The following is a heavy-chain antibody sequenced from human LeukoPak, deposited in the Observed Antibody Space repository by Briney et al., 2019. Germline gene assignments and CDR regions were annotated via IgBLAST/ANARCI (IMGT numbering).Heavy chain of an antibody. J-gene: IGHJ4*02. D-gene: IGHD2-2*02. Sequence: GASVKVSCKASGYTLTSYYMHWVRQAPGQGLEWMGIINPSGGSTSYAQKLQGRVTMTRDMSTSTVYMELSSLRSEDTAVYYCARVYCSSTSSYTSGYYFDYWGQGTLVTVSS. CDR3: ARVYCSSTSSYTSGYYFDY. CDR2: INPSGGST. CDR1: GYTLTSYY. V-gene: IGHV1-46*01.